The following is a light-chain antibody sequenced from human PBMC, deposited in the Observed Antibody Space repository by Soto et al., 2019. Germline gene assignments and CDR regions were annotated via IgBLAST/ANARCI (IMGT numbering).Light chain of an antibody. CDR1: QRISTN. Sequence: EIVMTQSPPTLSVSPGERATLSCRASQRISTNVAWYQHKPGQAPRLLIYRASTRATGIPARFSGSGSGTEFTLTISSLQSEDFAVYYCQQYNNWPPITFGGGTKVEIK. J-gene: IGKJ4*01. V-gene: IGKV3-15*01. CDR3: QQYNNWPPIT. CDR2: RAS.